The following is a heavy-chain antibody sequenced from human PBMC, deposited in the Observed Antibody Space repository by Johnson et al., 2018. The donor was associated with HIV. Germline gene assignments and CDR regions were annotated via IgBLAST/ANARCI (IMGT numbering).Heavy chain of an antibody. Sequence: QVQLVESGGGVVQPGRSLRLSCAASGFTFSSYAMHWVRQAPGKGLEWVAVISYDGSNKYYADSVKGRFTISRDNAKNSLYLQMNSLRAEDTAVYYCARGRKTVTTVRPSAFDIWGQVTMVTVSS. CDR2: ISYDGSNK. V-gene: IGHV3-30*04. D-gene: IGHD4-17*01. CDR3: ARGRKTVTTVRPSAFDI. CDR1: GFTFSSYA. J-gene: IGHJ3*02.